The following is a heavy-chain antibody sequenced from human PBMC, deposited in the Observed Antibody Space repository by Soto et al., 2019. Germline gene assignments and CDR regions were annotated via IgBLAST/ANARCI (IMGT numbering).Heavy chain of an antibody. CDR1: GYTFTSYY. Sequence: QVQLVQSGAEVKKPGASVKVSCKASGYTFTSYYMHWVRQAPGQGLEWMGIINPSGGSTSYAQKFQGRVTMTRDTSTSTVYMELSSLRSEDTAVYYCARDTGGYYDSSGYDYWGQGTLVTVSS. CDR2: INPSGGST. J-gene: IGHJ4*02. D-gene: IGHD3-22*01. CDR3: ARDTGGYYDSSGYDY. V-gene: IGHV1-46*01.